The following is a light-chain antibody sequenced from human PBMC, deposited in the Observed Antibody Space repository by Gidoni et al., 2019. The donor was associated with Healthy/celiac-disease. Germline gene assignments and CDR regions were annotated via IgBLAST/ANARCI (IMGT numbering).Light chain of an antibody. CDR2: GAS. J-gene: IGKJ4*01. Sequence: EIVMTQSPATLSVSPGERATLSCRASQSVSSNLAWYQQKPGQVPRLLIYGASTRASGIPARFSGSRSGTEFTLTISSLQSEDFAVYYCQQYNNWPPLTFXGXTKXEIK. V-gene: IGKV3-15*01. CDR1: QSVSSN. CDR3: QQYNNWPPLT.